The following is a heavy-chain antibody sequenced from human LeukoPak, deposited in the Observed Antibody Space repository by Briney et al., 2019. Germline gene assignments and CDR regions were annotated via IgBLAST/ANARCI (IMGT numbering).Heavy chain of an antibody. Sequence: PSETLSLTCTVSGGSISSYYWGWIRQPAGKGLEWIGRIYTSGSSNYNPSLKSRVTMSVDTSKNQFSLKLSSVTAADTAVYYCARAGMTTVTDFDYWGQGTLVTVSS. J-gene: IGHJ4*02. CDR1: GGSISSYY. CDR3: ARAGMTTVTDFDY. V-gene: IGHV4-4*07. D-gene: IGHD4-17*01. CDR2: IYTSGSS.